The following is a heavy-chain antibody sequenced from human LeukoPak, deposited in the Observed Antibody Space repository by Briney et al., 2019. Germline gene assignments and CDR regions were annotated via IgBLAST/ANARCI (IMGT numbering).Heavy chain of an antibody. J-gene: IGHJ2*01. V-gene: IGHV4-59*01. CDR3: ARGEWLVRYFDL. CDR2: IYYSGST. CDR1: GGSISSYY. Sequence: SEALSLTCTVSGGSISSYYWSWIRQPPGKGLEWIGYIYYSGSTNYNPSLKSRVTISVDTSKNQFSLKLSSVTAADTAVYYCARGEWLVRYFDLWGRGTLVTVPS. D-gene: IGHD6-19*01.